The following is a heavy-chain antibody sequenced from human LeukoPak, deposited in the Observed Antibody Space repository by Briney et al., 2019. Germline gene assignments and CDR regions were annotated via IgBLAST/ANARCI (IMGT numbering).Heavy chain of an antibody. V-gene: IGHV1-69*01. D-gene: IGHD3-22*01. CDR3: ARDRRYYYDSSGYYFRGCWFDP. CDR1: GGTFSSYA. Sequence: SVKVSCKASGGTFSSYAISWVRQAPGQGLEWMGGIIPIFGTANYAQKFQGRVTITADESTSTAYMELSSLRSEDTAVYYCARDRRYYYDSSGYYFRGCWFDPWGQGTLVTVSS. J-gene: IGHJ5*02. CDR2: IIPIFGTA.